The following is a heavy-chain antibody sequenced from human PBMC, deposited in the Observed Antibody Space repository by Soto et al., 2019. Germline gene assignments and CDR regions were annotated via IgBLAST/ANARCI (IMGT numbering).Heavy chain of an antibody. CDR3: ARGKGFGGSLRVYYYYMDV. CDR2: INHSGST. CDR1: GASLSGYS. Sequence: AETLSLTCAVYGASLSGYSWSWIRQPPGKKLKWTGEINHSGSTNYTPSLKSRVTMSVDTSKNQFSLKLSSVTAADTAVYYCARGKGFGGSLRVYYYYMDVWGKGTTVTVSS. D-gene: IGHD3-10*01. J-gene: IGHJ6*03. V-gene: IGHV4-34*01.